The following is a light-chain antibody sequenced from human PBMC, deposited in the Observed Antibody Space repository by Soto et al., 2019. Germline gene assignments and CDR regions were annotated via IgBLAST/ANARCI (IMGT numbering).Light chain of an antibody. CDR1: QSISSY. Sequence: DIQMTQSPSSLSASVGYRVTITFRASQSISSYLNWYQQKPGKAPKLLIYKASTLESGVPSRFSGSGSGAEFTLTISSLQPDDFATYYCQQYNAYYTFGQGTKVDIK. J-gene: IGKJ2*01. V-gene: IGKV1-5*03. CDR2: KAS. CDR3: QQYNAYYT.